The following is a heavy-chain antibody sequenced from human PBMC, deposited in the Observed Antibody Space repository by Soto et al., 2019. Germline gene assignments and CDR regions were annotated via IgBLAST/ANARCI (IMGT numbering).Heavy chain of an antibody. CDR1: GGTFSSYA. Sequence: GASVKVSCKASGGTFSSYAISWVRQAPGQGLEWKGGIIPIFGTANYAQKFQGRVTITADESTSTAYMELSSLRSEDTAVYYCARDKDIVVVVAASVYYYGMDVWGQGTTVTVSS. V-gene: IGHV1-69*13. CDR2: IIPIFGTA. D-gene: IGHD2-15*01. J-gene: IGHJ6*02. CDR3: ARDKDIVVVVAASVYYYGMDV.